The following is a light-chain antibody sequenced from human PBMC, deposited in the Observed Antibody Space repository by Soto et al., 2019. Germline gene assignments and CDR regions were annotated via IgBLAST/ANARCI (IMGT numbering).Light chain of an antibody. Sequence: IQVTQSPSSLSASVGDRSTITCRVSQGMSSYLAWYQQKPGKAPKLLIYAAYTLQSGVPSRFSGGGSGPDFTLTISNLQPEDIATYYCQQVDTSHSFGGGTKVEIK. CDR3: QQVDTSHS. V-gene: IGKV1-9*01. J-gene: IGKJ4*01. CDR1: QGMSSY. CDR2: AAY.